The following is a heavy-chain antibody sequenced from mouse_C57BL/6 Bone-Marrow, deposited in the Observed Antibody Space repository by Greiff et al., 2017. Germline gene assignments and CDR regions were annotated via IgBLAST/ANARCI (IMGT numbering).Heavy chain of an antibody. CDR1: GFTFSSYG. D-gene: IGHD2-4*01. CDR3: ARRGITAYFDY. Sequence: EVQLVESGGDLVKPGGSLKLSCAASGFTFSSYGMSWVRQTPDKRLEWVATISSGGSYTYYPDSVKGRFTISRDNATNTLYLQMSSLKSEDTAMYYCARRGITAYFDYWGQGTTLTVSS. V-gene: IGHV5-6*01. J-gene: IGHJ2*01. CDR2: ISSGGSYT.